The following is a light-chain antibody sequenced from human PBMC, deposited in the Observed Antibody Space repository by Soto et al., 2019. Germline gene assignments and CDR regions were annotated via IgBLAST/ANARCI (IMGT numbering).Light chain of an antibody. CDR1: QSVSSY. Sequence: ESVLTRAPATLSLSPGERSTLSCMAIQSVSSYLAWYQQKPCQSPRLLIYGASTRATGIPARFSGSGSGTEFTLTISRLQYEDFAVNYCQQYNNWHPETFGQGTKVDIK. J-gene: IGKJ1*01. CDR3: QQYNNWHPET. V-gene: IGKV3-15*01. CDR2: GAS.